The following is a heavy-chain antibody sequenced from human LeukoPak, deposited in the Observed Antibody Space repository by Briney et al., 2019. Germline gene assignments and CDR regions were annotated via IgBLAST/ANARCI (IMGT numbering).Heavy chain of an antibody. CDR1: GGSIRSWY. CDR3: ARDRSSSHHYYYGMDV. CDR2: IYFSGST. J-gene: IGHJ6*02. Sequence: SETLSLTCSVPGGSIRSWYWSWMRQPPGKGLEGIGDIYFSGSTNYNPSLKSRVTIFVDTSKNQFSLKVSFVTAADTAVYYCARDRSSSHHYYYGMDVWGQGTTVTVS. V-gene: IGHV4-59*01. D-gene: IGHD6-13*01.